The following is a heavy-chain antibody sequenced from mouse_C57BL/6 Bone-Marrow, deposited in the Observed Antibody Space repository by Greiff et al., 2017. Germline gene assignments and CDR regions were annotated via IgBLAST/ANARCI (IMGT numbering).Heavy chain of an antibody. CDR2: IDPEIGDT. Sequence: EVQLQQSGAELVRPGASVKLSCTASGFNIKDDYIHWVKQRPEQCLEWIGWIDPEIGDTEYASKFQGKATITSDTSSITAYLQLSILPSEDTAVYYCSSCACNYCDVGGQGTPLTVAS. V-gene: IGHV14-4*01. J-gene: IGHJ2*01. CDR1: GFNIKDDY. CDR3: SSCACNYCDV.